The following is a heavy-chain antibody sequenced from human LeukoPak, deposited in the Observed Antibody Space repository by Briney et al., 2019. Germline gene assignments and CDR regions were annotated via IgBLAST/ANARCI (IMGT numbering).Heavy chain of an antibody. D-gene: IGHD4-17*01. CDR2: ISSSSSYI. V-gene: IGHV3-21*01. CDR1: GFTFSSYS. J-gene: IGHJ4*02. Sequence: GGSLRLSCAASGFTFSSYSMNWVRQAPGKGLEWVSSISSSSSYIYYADSVKGRFTISRDNAKNSLYLQMNSLRAGDTAVYYCARDWGDYGDTPDYWGQGTLVTVSS. CDR3: ARDWGDYGDTPDY.